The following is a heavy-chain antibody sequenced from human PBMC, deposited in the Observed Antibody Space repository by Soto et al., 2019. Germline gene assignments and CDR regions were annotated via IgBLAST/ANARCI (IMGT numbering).Heavy chain of an antibody. J-gene: IGHJ6*02. Sequence: GASLKVSCKASGVTFSSYAISWVRQAPVQGLEWMGIINPSGGSTSYAQKFQGRVTMTRDTSTSTVYMELSSLRSEDTAVYYCARADCSSTSCYYYYYGMDVWGQGTTVTVSS. CDR3: ARADCSSTSCYYYYYGMDV. CDR1: GVTFSSYA. D-gene: IGHD2-2*01. V-gene: IGHV1-46*01. CDR2: INPSGGST.